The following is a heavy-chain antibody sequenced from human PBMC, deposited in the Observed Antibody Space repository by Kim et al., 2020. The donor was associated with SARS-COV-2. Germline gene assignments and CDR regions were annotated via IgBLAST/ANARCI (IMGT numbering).Heavy chain of an antibody. J-gene: IGHJ4*02. CDR3: GRGSSWIDY. V-gene: IGHV3-21*01. Sequence: SYIYYADPVKGRFTISRDNAKNSLYLQMNSLRAEDTAVYYCGRGSSWIDYWGQGTLVTVSS. CDR2: SYI. D-gene: IGHD6-13*01.